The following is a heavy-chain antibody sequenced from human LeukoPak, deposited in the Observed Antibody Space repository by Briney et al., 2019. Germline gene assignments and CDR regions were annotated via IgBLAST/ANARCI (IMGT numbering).Heavy chain of an antibody. CDR3: ARELPYSGYDSSRDY. J-gene: IGHJ4*02. CDR1: GYTFTSYD. V-gene: IGHV1-8*01. Sequence: GASVKVSCKASGYTFTSYDINWVRQATGQGLEWMGWMNPNSGNTGYAQKFQGRVTMTRDTSISTAYVELSRLRSDDTAVYYCARELPYSGYDSSRDYWGQGTLVTVSS. D-gene: IGHD5-12*01. CDR2: MNPNSGNT.